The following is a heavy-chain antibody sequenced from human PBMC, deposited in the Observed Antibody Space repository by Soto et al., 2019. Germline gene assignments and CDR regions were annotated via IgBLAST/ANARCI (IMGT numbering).Heavy chain of an antibody. CDR1: GFTFSSHW. J-gene: IGHJ4*02. D-gene: IGHD3-10*01. CDR2: IYTDGSRA. CDR3: ARGARNYYYFDY. Sequence: EVQLVESGGGLVQPGGSLRLSCEASGFTFSSHWMHWVRQAPGKGLVWVSRIYTDGSRADYADSVKGRLTISRDNAKNTVYLQVNSLGAEDTAVYFCARGARNYYYFDYWGQGTLVTVSS. V-gene: IGHV3-74*01.